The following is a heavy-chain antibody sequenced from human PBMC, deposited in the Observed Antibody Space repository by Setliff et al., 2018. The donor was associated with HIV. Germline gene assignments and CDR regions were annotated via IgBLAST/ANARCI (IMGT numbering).Heavy chain of an antibody. D-gene: IGHD2-15*01. V-gene: IGHV4-34*01. Sequence: SQPLSLTCAVYGESLSGYQWNWIRQTPGKGLEWIGEINHRGTTNYNPSLKSRVIISLDTSKNQLSLKLKSVTAADTAVYYCALIGHRLLRGYMDVWGKGTTVTVSS. CDR1: GESLSGYQ. J-gene: IGHJ6*03. CDR3: ALIGHRLLRGYMDV. CDR2: INHRGTT.